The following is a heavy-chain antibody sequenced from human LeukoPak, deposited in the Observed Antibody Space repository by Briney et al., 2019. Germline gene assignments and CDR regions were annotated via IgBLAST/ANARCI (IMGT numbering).Heavy chain of an antibody. CDR1: GGSISSYY. J-gene: IGHJ2*01. CDR2: IYYSGST. D-gene: IGHD6-13*01. V-gene: IGHV4-39*07. Sequence: SETLSLTCTVSGGSISSYYWGWIRQPPGKGLEWIGSIYYSGSTYYNPSLKSRVTISIDTSKNQFSLKLSSVTAADTAVYYRARVYYSSSYDYWYFNLWGRGTLVTVSS. CDR3: ARVYYSSSYDYWYFNL.